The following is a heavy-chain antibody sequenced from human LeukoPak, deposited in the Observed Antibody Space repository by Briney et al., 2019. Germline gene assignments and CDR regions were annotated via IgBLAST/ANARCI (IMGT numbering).Heavy chain of an antibody. V-gene: IGHV3-23*01. CDR1: GFSFGSYA. Sequence: GGSLRLSCAASGFSFGSYAMSWVRQAPGKGLEWVSAITSSGANTYYADPVKGRFTISRDNSKNTLYLQMNNLRVEDTAVYYCAKPVVFDIWGQGTMVTVSS. CDR2: ITSSGANT. CDR3: AKPVVFDI. J-gene: IGHJ3*02.